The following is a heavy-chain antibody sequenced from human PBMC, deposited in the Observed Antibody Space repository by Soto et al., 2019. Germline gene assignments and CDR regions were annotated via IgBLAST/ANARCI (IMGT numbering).Heavy chain of an antibody. CDR1: GFTFDDYT. J-gene: IGHJ4*02. D-gene: IGHD6-19*01. CDR3: AKDGGRAVAGTVDY. Sequence: EVQLVESGGVVVQPGGSLRLSCAASGFTFDDYTMHWVRQAPGQGLEWVSLISWDGGSTYYADSVKGRFTISRDNSKNSLYLQMNSLRTEDTALYYCAKDGGRAVAGTVDYWGQGTLVTVSS. V-gene: IGHV3-43*01. CDR2: ISWDGGST.